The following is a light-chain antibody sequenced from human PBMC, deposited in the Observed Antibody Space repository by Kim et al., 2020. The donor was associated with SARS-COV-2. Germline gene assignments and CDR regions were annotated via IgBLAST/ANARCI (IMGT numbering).Light chain of an antibody. CDR3: MSRDTDGPHNYV. J-gene: IGLJ1*01. Sequence: SSELTQDPAVSVALGQTVRITCQGDSLRSYFASWYQQKPGQAPLLVIYGKTNRPSGIPDRFSGSSSGRTASLTITGTQAEEEADYYCMSRDTDGPHNYVF. V-gene: IGLV3-19*01. CDR2: GKT. CDR1: SLRSYF.